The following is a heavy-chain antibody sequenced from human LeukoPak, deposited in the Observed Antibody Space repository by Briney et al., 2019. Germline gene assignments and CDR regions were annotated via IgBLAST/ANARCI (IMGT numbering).Heavy chain of an antibody. D-gene: IGHD3-3*01. Sequence: PGGSLRLSCAGSGFRLRDHYMTRIRQAPGKDLEWISYIGSSTHDIFYADSVKGRFSISRDNAKSSLYLQMDSLRPDDTALYYCARVRYDFRSGYYCDHWGQGTLVTVSS. J-gene: IGHJ4*02. CDR3: ARVRYDFRSGYYCDH. CDR1: GFRLRDHY. CDR2: IGSSTHDI. V-gene: IGHV3-11*04.